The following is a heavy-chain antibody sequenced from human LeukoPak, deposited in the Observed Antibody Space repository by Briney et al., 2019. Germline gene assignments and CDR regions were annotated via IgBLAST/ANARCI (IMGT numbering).Heavy chain of an antibody. CDR1: GFTFKNYA. D-gene: IGHD5-18*01. Sequence: GGSLRLSCTASGFTFKNYAMSWVRQAPGKGLMWVSRINRDGSRTDYADSVKGRFTISRDDAKNTLYLQVNSLRAEDTAVYFCARGGSDTAMAHDYWGQGTLVTVSS. CDR2: INRDGSRT. J-gene: IGHJ4*02. CDR3: ARGGSDTAMAHDY. V-gene: IGHV3-74*01.